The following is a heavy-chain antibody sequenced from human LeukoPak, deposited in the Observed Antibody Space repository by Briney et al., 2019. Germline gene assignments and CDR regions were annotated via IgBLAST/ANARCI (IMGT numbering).Heavy chain of an antibody. CDR3: ARVAIAAAGTSDYFDY. CDR2: SSYSGSS. CDR1: GASISSSDYY. D-gene: IGHD6-13*01. J-gene: IGHJ4*02. Sequence: SETLSLTCIVSGASISSSDYYWGWIRQPPGKGLEWIGSSSYSGSSYYNPSLKSRVTISVDTSKNQFSLKLSSVTAADTAVYYCARVAIAAAGTSDYFDYWGQGTLVTVSS. V-gene: IGHV4-39*07.